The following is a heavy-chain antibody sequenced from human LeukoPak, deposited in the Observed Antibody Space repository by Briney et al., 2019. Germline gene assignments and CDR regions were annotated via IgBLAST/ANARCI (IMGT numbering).Heavy chain of an antibody. Sequence: SETLSLTCTVSGGSISSYYWSWIRQPPGKGLEWIGYIYYSGSTNYNPSLKSRVTISVDTSKNQFSLKLSSVTAADTAVYYCARRAYDFWSGNYFDYWGQGTLVTVSS. V-gene: IGHV4-59*01. J-gene: IGHJ4*02. CDR3: ARRAYDFWSGNYFDY. CDR2: IYYSGST. CDR1: GGSISSYY. D-gene: IGHD3-3*01.